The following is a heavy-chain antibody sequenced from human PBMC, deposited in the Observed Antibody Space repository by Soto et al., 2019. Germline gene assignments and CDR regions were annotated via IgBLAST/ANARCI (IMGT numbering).Heavy chain of an antibody. Sequence: ASVKVSCKASGYTFTSYAMHWVRQAPGQRLEWMGWINAGNDNTHYSQKVQGRVTMTTDTSTSTAYMELRSLRSDDTAVYYCGRDPPPPDKYFDYWGQGTLVTVSS. CDR1: GYTFTSYA. V-gene: IGHV1-3*01. CDR2: INAGNDNT. J-gene: IGHJ4*02. CDR3: GRDPPPPDKYFDY.